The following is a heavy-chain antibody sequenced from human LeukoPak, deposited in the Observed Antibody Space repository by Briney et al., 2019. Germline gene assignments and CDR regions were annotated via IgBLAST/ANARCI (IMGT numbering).Heavy chain of an antibody. CDR1: GGSISSSSYY. D-gene: IGHD5-18*01. J-gene: IGHJ4*02. V-gene: IGHV4-61*05. CDR2: IYYSGST. Sequence: SETLSPTCTVSGGSISSSSYYWGWLRQPPGKGLEWLGYIYYSGSTTYNPSLKSRVTISVDTSKNQFSLKLSSVTAADTAVYYCARVRGYSYGYQDYWGQGTLVTASS. CDR3: ARVRGYSYGYQDY.